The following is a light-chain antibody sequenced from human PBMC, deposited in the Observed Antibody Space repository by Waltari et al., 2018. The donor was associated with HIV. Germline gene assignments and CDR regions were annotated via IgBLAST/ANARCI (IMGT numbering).Light chain of an antibody. V-gene: IGLV2-14*01. CDR1: TSDIGEYNY. CDR3: SSYTNKYTWV. J-gene: IGLJ3*02. CDR2: EVS. Sequence: QSALTQPASVSGSPGQSITISCTGTTSDIGEYNYVSWFKHHPAEAPKLIIFEVSNRPSWVSPRFSGSKSGNTASLTVSGLQPEDEADYYCSSYTNKYTWVFGGGTKLTVL.